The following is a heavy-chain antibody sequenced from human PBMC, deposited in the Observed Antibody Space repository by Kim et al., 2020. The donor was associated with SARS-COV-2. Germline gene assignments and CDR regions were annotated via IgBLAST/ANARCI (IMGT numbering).Heavy chain of an antibody. D-gene: IGHD3-16*01. Sequence: SETLSLTCNVSGVSTRRYYWSWIRQPPGKGLEWIGSFYYSGGTNYLPSLKSRVTISVVTSTNQSSLKLSSVTAADTAVYFCSRHDDYAVPFDNWGQGILV. J-gene: IGHJ4*02. CDR2: FYYSGGT. CDR1: GVSTRRYY. V-gene: IGHV4-59*08. CDR3: SRHDDYAVPFDN.